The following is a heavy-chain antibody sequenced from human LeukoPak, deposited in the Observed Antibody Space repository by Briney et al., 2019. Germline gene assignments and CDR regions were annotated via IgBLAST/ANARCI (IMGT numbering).Heavy chain of an antibody. V-gene: IGHV1-2*02. CDR1: GYTFTSYG. CDR3: ARDLEYSSSSGDY. D-gene: IGHD6-6*01. J-gene: IGHJ4*02. CDR2: INPNSGGT. Sequence: ASVKVSCKASGYTFTSYGISWVRQAAGQGLEWMGWINPNSGGTNYAQKFQGRVTMTRDTSISTAYMELSRLRSDDTAVYYCARDLEYSSSSGDYWGQGTLVTVSS.